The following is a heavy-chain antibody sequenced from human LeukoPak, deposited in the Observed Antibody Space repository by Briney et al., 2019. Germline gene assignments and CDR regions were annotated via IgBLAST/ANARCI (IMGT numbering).Heavy chain of an antibody. V-gene: IGHV1-2*02. D-gene: IGHD1-1*01. Sequence: ASVKVSCKASGYTFTGYYMHWVRQAPGQGLEWMGWINPNSGGTNYAQKFQGRVTMTRDTSISTAYMELSGQDSDDTVVYYCAKWRNDCMDVGGQGTTVTVPS. CDR1: GYTFTGYY. CDR3: AKWRNDCMDV. CDR2: INPNSGGT. J-gene: IGHJ6*02.